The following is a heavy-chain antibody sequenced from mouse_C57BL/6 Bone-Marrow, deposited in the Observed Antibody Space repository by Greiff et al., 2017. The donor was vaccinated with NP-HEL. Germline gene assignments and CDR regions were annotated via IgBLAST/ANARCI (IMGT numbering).Heavy chain of an antibody. D-gene: IGHD1-1*01. CDR1: GYTFTSYG. J-gene: IGHJ3*01. V-gene: IGHV1-81*01. CDR3: ARMGYYGPWFAY. Sequence: VKLQESGAELARPGASVKLSCKASGYTFTSYGISWVKQRTGQGLEWIGEIYPRSGNTYYNEKFKGKATLTADKSSSTADMELRSLTSEDSAVYFCARMGYYGPWFAYWGQGTLVTVSA. CDR2: IYPRSGNT.